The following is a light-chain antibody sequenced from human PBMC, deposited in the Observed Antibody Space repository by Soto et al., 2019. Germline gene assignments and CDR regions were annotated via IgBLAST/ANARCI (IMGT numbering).Light chain of an antibody. V-gene: IGKV2-28*01. CDR2: LAS. CDR1: QSLLHTNGYNY. J-gene: IGKJ5*01. Sequence: DIVMTQSPLSLPVTPGEPASISCRSSQSLLHTNGYNYLDWYLQKPGQSPQLLIHLASNRASGVPDRFSGSGSGTDFTLKISRVEAEDVGVYYCMQARQTPPTFGQGTRLEIK. CDR3: MQARQTPPT.